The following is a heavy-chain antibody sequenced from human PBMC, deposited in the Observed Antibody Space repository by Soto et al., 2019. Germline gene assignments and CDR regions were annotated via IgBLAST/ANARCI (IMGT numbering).Heavy chain of an antibody. Sequence: ESGPTLVNPTQTLTLTCTFSGFSLNTGGVGVGWIRQPPGKALEWLALIYWNDDQRYSPSLKSRLTITKDTSRNQVVLTMTDMDPADTATYYCARLRVDSGGYHFDIWGQGTLVTVSS. CDR2: IYWNDDQ. V-gene: IGHV2-5*01. CDR3: ARLRVDSGGYHFDI. D-gene: IGHD2-21*01. J-gene: IGHJ4*02. CDR1: GFSLNTGGVG.